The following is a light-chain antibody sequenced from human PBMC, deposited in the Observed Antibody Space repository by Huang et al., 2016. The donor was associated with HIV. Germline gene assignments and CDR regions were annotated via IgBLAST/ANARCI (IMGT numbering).Light chain of an antibody. CDR2: SAS. CDR3: QQYRAFPLT. V-gene: IGKV1D-8*03. Sequence: VIWMTQSPPLVSASTGDRVTINCRVGQDINTYLAWYQQKPGKAPEPLIYSASVLQDGDPSRFNGSGSGTQFSLTISCLQTEDFATYFCQQYRAFPLTFGAGTKVGI. CDR1: QDINTY. J-gene: IGKJ4*01.